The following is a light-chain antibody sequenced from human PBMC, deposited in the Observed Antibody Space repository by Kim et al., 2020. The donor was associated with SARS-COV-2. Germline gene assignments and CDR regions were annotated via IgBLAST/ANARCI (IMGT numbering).Light chain of an antibody. J-gene: IGLJ1*01. Sequence: VALGQTVRITCQGDILGSDCASWYQKKAGQAPVVVFYGKDNRPSGIPDRFSGSRSGNIAFLTITGAQAEDEADYYCNSRDSSGTHYVFGTGTKVTVL. CDR3: NSRDSSGTHYV. CDR1: ILGSDC. V-gene: IGLV3-19*01. CDR2: GKD.